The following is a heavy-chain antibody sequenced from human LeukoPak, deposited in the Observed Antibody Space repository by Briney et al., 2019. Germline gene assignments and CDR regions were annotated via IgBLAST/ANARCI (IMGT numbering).Heavy chain of an antibody. CDR1: GFTFSSYL. D-gene: IGHD5-12*01. J-gene: IGHJ6*02. CDR3: ATSHSGYDSYYYYGMDV. Sequence: PGGSLRLSCAASGFTFSSYLMHWVRQAPGKGLVWVSHINSDESSTSYADSVKGRFTISRDNSKNTLYLQMNSLRAEDTAVYYCATSHSGYDSYYYYGMDVWGQGTTVTVSS. V-gene: IGHV3-74*01. CDR2: INSDESST.